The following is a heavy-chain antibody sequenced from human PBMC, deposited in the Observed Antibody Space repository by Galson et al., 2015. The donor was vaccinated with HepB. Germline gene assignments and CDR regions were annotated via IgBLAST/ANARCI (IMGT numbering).Heavy chain of an antibody. CDR3: ARGVVVPAAPREGYYYYMDV. Sequence: SVKVSCKASGYTFTSYDINWVRQATGQGLEWMGWMNPNSGNTGYAQKFQGRVTMTRNTSISTAYMELSSLRSEDTAVYYCARGVVVPAAPREGYYYYMDVWGKGTTVTVSS. CDR1: GYTFTSYD. J-gene: IGHJ6*03. D-gene: IGHD2-2*01. CDR2: MNPNSGNT. V-gene: IGHV1-8*01.